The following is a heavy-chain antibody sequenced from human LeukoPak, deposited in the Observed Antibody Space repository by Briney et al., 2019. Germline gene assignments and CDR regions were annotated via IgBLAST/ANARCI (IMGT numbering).Heavy chain of an antibody. J-gene: IGHJ4*02. V-gene: IGHV7-4-1*02. Sequence: ASVKVSCKAPGYTFTSYAMNWVRQAPGQGLEWMGWINTNTGNPTYAQGFTGRFVFSLDTSVSTAYLQISSLKAEDTAVYYCARVKGRHIVVVTAIHFDYWGQGTLVTVSS. CDR1: GYTFTSYA. CDR3: ARVKGRHIVVVTAIHFDY. D-gene: IGHD2-21*02. CDR2: INTNTGNP.